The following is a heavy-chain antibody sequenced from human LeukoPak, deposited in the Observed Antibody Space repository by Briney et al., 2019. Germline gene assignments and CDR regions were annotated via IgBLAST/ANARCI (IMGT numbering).Heavy chain of an antibody. V-gene: IGHV1-18*01. CDR3: ARETESAQWETDY. CDR2: ISVYSGNT. J-gene: IGHJ4*02. Sequence: GASVKVSCKASGYTFTSYGINWVRQAPGQGLEWMGWISVYSGNTNYAQKLQGRVTVTTDTSTSTAYMELRSLRSDDTAVYYCARETESAQWETDYWGQGTLVTVSS. CDR1: GYTFTSYG. D-gene: IGHD1-26*01.